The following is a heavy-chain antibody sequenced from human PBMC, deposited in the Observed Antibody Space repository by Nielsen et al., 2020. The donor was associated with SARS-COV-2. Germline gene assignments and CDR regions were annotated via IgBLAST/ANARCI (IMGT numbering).Heavy chain of an antibody. CDR1: GFTFSSYA. CDR2: ISSNGGST. J-gene: IGHJ5*02. V-gene: IGHV3-64*01. D-gene: IGHD3-16*01. Sequence: GGSLRLSCAASGFTFSSYAMHWVRQAPGKGLEYVSAISSNGGSTYYANSVKGRFTISRDNSKNTLYLQMGSLRAEDMAVYYCARGIRRGRLYAYPNWFDPWGQGTLVTVSS. CDR3: ARGIRRGRLYAYPNWFDP.